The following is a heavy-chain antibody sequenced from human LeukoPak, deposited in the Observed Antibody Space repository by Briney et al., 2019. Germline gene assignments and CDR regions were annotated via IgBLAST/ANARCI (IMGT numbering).Heavy chain of an antibody. Sequence: SETLSLTCAVYGGSFGGYYWSWIRQPPGKGLEWIGEINHSGSTNYNPSLKSRVTISVDTSKNQFSLKLSSVTAADTAVYYCARETDGDYFDYWGQGTLVTVSS. CDR1: GGSFGGYY. CDR3: ARETDGDYFDY. CDR2: INHSGST. V-gene: IGHV4-34*01. J-gene: IGHJ4*02. D-gene: IGHD4-17*01.